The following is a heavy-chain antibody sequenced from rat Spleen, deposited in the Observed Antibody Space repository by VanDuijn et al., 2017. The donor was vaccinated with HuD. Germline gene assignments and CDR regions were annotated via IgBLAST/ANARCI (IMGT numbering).Heavy chain of an antibody. CDR3: ARHLREASGVMDV. CDR2: IWTGGST. J-gene: IGHJ4*01. Sequence: QVQLKESGPGLVQPSQTLSLTCTVSGFSLTSYHVSWVRQPPGKGLEWMGVIWTGGSTAYNSLLKSRLGITRDISKSQVFLKMNSLQPEDTGTYYCARHLREASGVMDVWGQGASVTVSS. CDR1: GFSLTSYH. D-gene: IGHD4-3*01. V-gene: IGHV2-43*01.